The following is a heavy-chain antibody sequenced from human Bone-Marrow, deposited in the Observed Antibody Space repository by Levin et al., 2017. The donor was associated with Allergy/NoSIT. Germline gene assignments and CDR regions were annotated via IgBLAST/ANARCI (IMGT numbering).Heavy chain of an antibody. Sequence: GESLKISCDASGFSLSEYAMSWVRQAPGKGLEWVSVITGGGFNTYYGDSAKGRFTVSRDNSKNTLYLELNSLRAEDTAVYYCAKKQGGTTGFSFDVWGQGTMVTVSS. CDR3: AKKQGGTTGFSFDV. CDR1: GFSLSEYA. D-gene: IGHD1-14*01. V-gene: IGHV3-23*01. CDR2: ITGGGFNT. J-gene: IGHJ3*01.